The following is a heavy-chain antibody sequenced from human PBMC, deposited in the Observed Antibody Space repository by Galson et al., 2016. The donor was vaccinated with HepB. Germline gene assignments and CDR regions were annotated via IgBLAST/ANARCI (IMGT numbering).Heavy chain of an antibody. J-gene: IGHJ4*02. D-gene: IGHD2/OR15-2a*01. CDR2: ISAYNHNT. CDR1: GYTFTGYG. CDR3: ARSPSMSGYGYYDY. Sequence: SVKVSCKASGYTFTGYGISWVRQAPGQGLEWMGWISAYNHNTHYAQNLQDRVTLTTESSTSTAYMELRSLRSDDTAVYYCARSPSMSGYGYYDYWGQGTLVTVSS. V-gene: IGHV1-18*01.